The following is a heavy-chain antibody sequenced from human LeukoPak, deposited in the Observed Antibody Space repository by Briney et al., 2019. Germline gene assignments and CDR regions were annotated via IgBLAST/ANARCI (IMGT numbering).Heavy chain of an antibody. CDR1: GGSISSYY. CDR3: ARGPFPLNVAIQRYYFDY. CDR2: INHSGST. V-gene: IGHV4-34*01. J-gene: IGHJ4*02. D-gene: IGHD1-1*01. Sequence: PSETLSLTCTVSGGSISSYYWSWIRQPPGKGLEWIGEINHSGSTNYNPSLKSRVTISVDTSKNQFSLKLSSVTAADTAVYYCARGPFPLNVAIQRYYFDYWGQGTLVTVSS.